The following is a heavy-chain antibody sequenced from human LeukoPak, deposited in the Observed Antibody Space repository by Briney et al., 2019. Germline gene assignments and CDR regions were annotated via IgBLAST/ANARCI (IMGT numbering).Heavy chain of an antibody. CDR1: GFTFSSYG. Sequence: PGGSPRLSCAASGFTFSSYGMHWVRQAPGKGLEWVAFIRYDGSNKYYADSVKGRFTISRDNSKNTLYLQMNSLRAEDTAVYYCAKENIVVVVAAESGGYYGMDVWGQGTTVTVSS. J-gene: IGHJ6*02. CDR2: IRYDGSNK. D-gene: IGHD2-15*01. V-gene: IGHV3-30*02. CDR3: AKENIVVVVAAESGGYYGMDV.